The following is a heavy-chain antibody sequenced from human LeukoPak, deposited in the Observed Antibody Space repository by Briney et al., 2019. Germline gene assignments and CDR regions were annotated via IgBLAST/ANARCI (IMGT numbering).Heavy chain of an antibody. V-gene: IGHV4-59*01. J-gene: IGHJ5*02. D-gene: IGHD3-3*01. CDR2: IYYSGST. CDR3: AREITNRLLYYDFWSGYYTRWFDP. CDR1: GGSISSYY. Sequence: SQTLSLTCTVSGGSISSYYWSWIRQPPGKGLEWIGYIYYSGSTNYNPSLKSRVTISVDTSKNQFSLKLSSVTAADTAVYYCAREITNRLLYYDFWSGYYTRWFDPWGQGTLVTVSS.